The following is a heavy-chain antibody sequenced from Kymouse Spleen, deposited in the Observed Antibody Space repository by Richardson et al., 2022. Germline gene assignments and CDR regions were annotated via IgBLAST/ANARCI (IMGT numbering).Heavy chain of an antibody. CDR2: ISWNSGSI. Sequence: EVQLVESGGGLVQPGRSLRLSCAASGFTFDDYAMHWVRQAPGKGLEWVSGISWNSGSIGYADSVKGRFTISRDNAKNSLYLQMNSLRAEDTALYYCAKDDGAIFGRMHYYYYGMDVWGQGTTVTVSS. CDR1: GFTFDDYA. CDR3: AKDDGAIFGRMHYYYYGMDV. V-gene: IGHV3-9*01. D-gene: IGHD3-3*01. J-gene: IGHJ6*02.